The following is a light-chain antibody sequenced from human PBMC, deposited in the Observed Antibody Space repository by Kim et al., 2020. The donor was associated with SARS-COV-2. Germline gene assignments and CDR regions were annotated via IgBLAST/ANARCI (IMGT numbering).Light chain of an antibody. CDR1: QGISTY. J-gene: IGKJ1*01. Sequence: DIQLTHSPPFLSASVGDRVTITCWASQGISTYLAWYQQIPGKAPKLLIYRASTLQSGVPSRFSGSGSGTEFTLTISNLQPEDFAIYYCQQLNSYPWTFGQGTKVEIK. CDR2: RAS. CDR3: QQLNSYPWT. V-gene: IGKV1-9*01.